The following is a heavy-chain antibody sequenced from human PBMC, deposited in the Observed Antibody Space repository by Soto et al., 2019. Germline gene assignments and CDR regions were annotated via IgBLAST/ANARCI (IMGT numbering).Heavy chain of an antibody. CDR3: AKDDNYQLYDSSGYWY. CDR1: GFTFDDYA. CDR2: ISWNSGSI. J-gene: IGHJ4*02. Sequence: PGGSLRLSCAASGFTFDDYAMHWVRQAPGKGLEWVSGISWNSGSIGYADSVKGRFTISRDNAKNSLYLQMNSLRAEDTALYYCAKDDNYQLYDSSGYWYWGQGTLVTVSS. V-gene: IGHV3-9*01. D-gene: IGHD3-22*01.